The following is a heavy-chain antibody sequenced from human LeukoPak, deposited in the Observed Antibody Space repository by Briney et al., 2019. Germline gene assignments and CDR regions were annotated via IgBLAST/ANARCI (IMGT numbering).Heavy chain of an antibody. CDR3: AKELYGCGWHVAF. V-gene: IGHV3-23*01. J-gene: IGHJ4*02. CDR2: IIGSRGSNT. CDR1: GFDFSSSA. Sequence: PGGSLRLACAGSGFDFSSSAMSWVRQAPGKGLEWVSVIIGSRGSNTHYADSVKGRFTISRDNSQNTLYLQMNSLRVEDTAVYFCAKELYGCGWHVAFWGQGTLVTVSS. D-gene: IGHD6-19*01.